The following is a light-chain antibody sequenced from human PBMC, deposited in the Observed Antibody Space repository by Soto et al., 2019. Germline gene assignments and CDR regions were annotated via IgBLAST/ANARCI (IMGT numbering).Light chain of an antibody. Sequence: QSVLTQPASVSGSPGQSFTISCTGTSSDVGGYNYVSWYQQHPGKAPKLMIYDVSNRPSGVSNRFSGSKSGNTASLTISGLQAEDEAHYYCSSYTSSSSLWVFGTGTKLTVL. CDR1: SSDVGGYNY. V-gene: IGLV2-14*01. CDR2: DVS. J-gene: IGLJ1*01. CDR3: SSYTSSSSLWV.